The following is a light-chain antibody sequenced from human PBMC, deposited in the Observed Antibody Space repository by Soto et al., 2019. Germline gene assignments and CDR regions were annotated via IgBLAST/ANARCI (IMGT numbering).Light chain of an antibody. Sequence: EVALTQSPAILSLSPGERATLSCRTSQSVNRLVAWYQHKPGRVPRLLIYDTSNRARGIPDRFSGSGSGTDFTLTISSLEPEDFAVYFCQQRDKWPLTFGGGTKVEFK. CDR3: QQRDKWPLT. CDR1: QSVNRL. J-gene: IGKJ4*01. V-gene: IGKV3-11*01. CDR2: DTS.